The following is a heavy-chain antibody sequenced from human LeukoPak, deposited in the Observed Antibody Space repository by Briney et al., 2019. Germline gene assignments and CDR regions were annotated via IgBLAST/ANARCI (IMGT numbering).Heavy chain of an antibody. J-gene: IGHJ3*02. CDR2: IYYSGST. CDR3: ARSQGSGWRSFDI. V-gene: IGHV4-59*01. CDR1: GGSISSYY. Sequence: SETLSLTCTVSGGSISSYYWSWIRQPPGKGLEWIGYIYYSGSTNYNPSLKSRVTISVDTSKNQFSLKLSSVTAADTAVYYCARSQGSGWRSFDIWGQGTMVTVSS. D-gene: IGHD6-19*01.